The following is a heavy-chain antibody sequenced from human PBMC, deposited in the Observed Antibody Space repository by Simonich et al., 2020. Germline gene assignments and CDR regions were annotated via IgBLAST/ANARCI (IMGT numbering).Heavy chain of an antibody. CDR3: ANVGALNDY. Sequence: QVQLQQWGAGLLKPSETLSLTCAVYGGSFGGYYWSWIRQPPGKGLEWIGEINHSGSTNYNPSLKSRVTISVDTSKNQFSLKLSSVTAADTAVYYCANVGALNDYWGQGTLVTVSS. CDR1: GGSFGGYY. D-gene: IGHD3-16*01. J-gene: IGHJ4*02. CDR2: INHSGST. V-gene: IGHV4-34*01.